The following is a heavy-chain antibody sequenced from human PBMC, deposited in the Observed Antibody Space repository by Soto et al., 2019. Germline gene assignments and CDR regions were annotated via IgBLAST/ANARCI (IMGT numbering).Heavy chain of an antibody. CDR1: GGSISSSSYY. Sequence: QLQLQESGPGLVKPSETLSLTCTVSGGSISSSSYYWGWIRQPPGKGLEWIGSIYYSGSTYYNPSLKSRVTISVDTSKNQFSLKLSSVTAADTAVYYCARRVWYYDSSGYYTGYYFDYWGQGTLVTVSS. J-gene: IGHJ4*02. D-gene: IGHD3-22*01. CDR3: ARRVWYYDSSGYYTGYYFDY. CDR2: IYYSGST. V-gene: IGHV4-39*01.